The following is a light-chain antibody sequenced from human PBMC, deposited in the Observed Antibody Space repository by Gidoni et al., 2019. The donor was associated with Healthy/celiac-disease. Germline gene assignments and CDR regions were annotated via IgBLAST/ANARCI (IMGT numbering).Light chain of an antibody. V-gene: IGKV3-11*01. CDR3: QQRSNWPL. CDR1: QSVSSY. Sequence: PTPLSSSPGESATRSCRASQSVSSYLAWYQQKPGQAPRLLIYDASNRATGIPARFSGSGSGTDFTLTISSLEPEDFAVYYCQQRSNWPLFGGGTKVEIK. CDR2: DAS. J-gene: IGKJ4*01.